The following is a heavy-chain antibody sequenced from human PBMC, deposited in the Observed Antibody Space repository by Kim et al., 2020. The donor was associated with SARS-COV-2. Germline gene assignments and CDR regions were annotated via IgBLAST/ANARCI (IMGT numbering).Heavy chain of an antibody. CDR2: ISSSGDTL. Sequence: GGSLRLSCAASGFTFRDYYMSWIRQAPGKGLEWVAYISSSGDTLFYADSVKGRFTISRDNAKNSLYLQMNSLRVDDDTAVYYCATPGRRIRGSMLKWFDSWGQGTPVTVSS. V-gene: IGHV3-11*04. CDR3: ATPGRRIRGSMLKWFDS. D-gene: IGHD3-10*01. CDR1: GFTFRDYY. J-gene: IGHJ5*01.